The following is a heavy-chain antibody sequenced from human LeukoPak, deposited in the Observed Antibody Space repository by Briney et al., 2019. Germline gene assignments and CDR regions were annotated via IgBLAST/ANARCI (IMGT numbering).Heavy chain of an antibody. CDR3: VRQVAELDY. J-gene: IGHJ4*02. D-gene: IGHD3-10*01. CDR2: ISGTDYNT. CDR1: GFSSGGYA. V-gene: IGHV3-23*01. Sequence: GGSLRLSCAAPGFSSGGYAMGWVRQVPGKGLEWVSTISGTDYNTYYADSVKGRFTISRDNAKNSLYLQMNSLRAEDTAVYYCVRQVAELDYWGQGTLVTVSS.